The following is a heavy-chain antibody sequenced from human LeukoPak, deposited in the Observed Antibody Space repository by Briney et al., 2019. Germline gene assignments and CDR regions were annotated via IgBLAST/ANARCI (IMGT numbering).Heavy chain of an antibody. Sequence: PSETLSLTCTDSGGSISSYYWSWIRQPPGKGLEWIGYIYYNGSTKYNPSLKSRVIISVHTSKNQFSLKVSSVTAADTAVYYCARGAGSVDYWGQGILVTVSS. CDR3: ARGAGSVDY. J-gene: IGHJ4*02. CDR2: IYYNGST. V-gene: IGHV4-59*01. D-gene: IGHD3-10*01. CDR1: GGSISSYY.